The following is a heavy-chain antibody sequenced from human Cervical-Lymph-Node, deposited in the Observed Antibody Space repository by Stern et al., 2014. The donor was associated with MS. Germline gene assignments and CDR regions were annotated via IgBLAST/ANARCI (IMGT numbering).Heavy chain of an antibody. Sequence: QLVQSGAEVKKPGASVKVSCKASGYTFTSYYMHWVRQAPGQGLEWMGKINPSGGSTSYAQKFQGRVNMTRDTSTSTVYMELSSLRSEDTAVYYCAGAVEYCSGGSCYPDYWGQGTLVTVSS. CDR1: GYTFTSYY. CDR3: AGAVEYCSGGSCYPDY. D-gene: IGHD2-15*01. V-gene: IGHV1-46*01. J-gene: IGHJ4*02. CDR2: INPSGGST.